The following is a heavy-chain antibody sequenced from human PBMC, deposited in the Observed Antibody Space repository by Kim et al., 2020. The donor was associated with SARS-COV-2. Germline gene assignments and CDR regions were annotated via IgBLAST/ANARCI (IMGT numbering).Heavy chain of an antibody. CDR2: IIPILGIA. CDR1: GGTFSSYA. D-gene: IGHD3-3*01. Sequence: SVKVSCKASGGTFSSYAISWVRQAPGQGLEWMGRIIPILGIANYAQKFQGRVTITADKSTSTAYMELSSLRSEDTAVYYCASHPRGEFLEWLAAFDYWGQGTLVTVSS. J-gene: IGHJ4*02. V-gene: IGHV1-69*04. CDR3: ASHPRGEFLEWLAAFDY.